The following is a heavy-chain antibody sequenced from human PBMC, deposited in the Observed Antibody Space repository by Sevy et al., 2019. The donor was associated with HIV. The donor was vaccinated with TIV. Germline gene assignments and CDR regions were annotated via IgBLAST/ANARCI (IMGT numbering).Heavy chain of an antibody. J-gene: IGHJ3*02. D-gene: IGHD1-26*01. Sequence: GRSLRLSCAASGFTFSNAWMSWVRQAPGKGLEWVGRIKSKTDGGTTDYAAPVKGRFTISRDDSKNTLYLQMNSLKTEDTAVYYCTTDLIVGATHDAFDIWGQGTMVTVSS. V-gene: IGHV3-15*01. CDR2: IKSKTDGGTT. CDR1: GFTFSNAW. CDR3: TTDLIVGATHDAFDI.